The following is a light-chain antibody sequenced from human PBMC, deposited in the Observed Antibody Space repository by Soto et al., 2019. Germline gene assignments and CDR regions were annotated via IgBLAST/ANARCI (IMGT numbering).Light chain of an antibody. CDR1: QSIDRK. J-gene: IGKJ1*01. Sequence: IVMTQSPATLSVSPGARATLSCRASQSIDRKLAWYQQRPGQAPRLLIYGASTRATGIPARFSGSGSGTEFTLTISGLQSEDFGVFYCQQYHSWRTFGQGTNVEIK. CDR2: GAS. V-gene: IGKV3-15*01. CDR3: QQYHSWRT.